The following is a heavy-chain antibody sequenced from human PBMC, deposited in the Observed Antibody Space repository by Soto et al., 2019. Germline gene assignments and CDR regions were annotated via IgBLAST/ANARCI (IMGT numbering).Heavy chain of an antibody. CDR2: IDPSDSYT. CDR3: ARTPTLDYYGSGSSNWFDP. Sequence: PGESLKISCKCSGYSFTSYWISLVRQMPGKGLEWMGRIDPSDSYTNYSPSFQGHVTISADKSISTAYLQWSSLKASDTAMYYCARTPTLDYYGSGSSNWFDPWGQGTLVTVSS. D-gene: IGHD3-10*01. CDR1: GYSFTSYW. J-gene: IGHJ5*02. V-gene: IGHV5-10-1*01.